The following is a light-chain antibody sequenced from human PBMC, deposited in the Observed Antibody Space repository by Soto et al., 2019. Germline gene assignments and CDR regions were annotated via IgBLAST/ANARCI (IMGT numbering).Light chain of an antibody. Sequence: EIVMTQSPSTLSVSPGERATLSWGASQSVGSKLAWYQQKPGQAPRLPIYGASTRATGIPARFSGSGSGTEFTLTISSLQSEDFAVYYCQQYNNRPPLTFGGGTKVDI. V-gene: IGKV3-15*01. CDR1: QSVGSK. CDR2: GAS. CDR3: QQYNNRPPLT. J-gene: IGKJ4*01.